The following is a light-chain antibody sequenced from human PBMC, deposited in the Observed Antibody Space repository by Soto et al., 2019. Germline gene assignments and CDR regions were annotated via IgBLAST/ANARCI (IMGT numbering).Light chain of an antibody. CDR2: GAS. Sequence: IVMTPSPSTLTVSPGERATLSCRASQSVSSNLAWYQQKPGQAPRLLIYGASTRATGIPARFSGSGSGTEFTLTISRLQPEDFATYCCQQYDVYPWTFGQGTKVDIK. J-gene: IGKJ1*01. CDR1: QSVSSN. CDR3: QQYDVYPWT. V-gene: IGKV3-15*01.